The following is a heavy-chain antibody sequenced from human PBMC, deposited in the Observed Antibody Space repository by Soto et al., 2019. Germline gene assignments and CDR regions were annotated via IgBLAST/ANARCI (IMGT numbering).Heavy chain of an antibody. V-gene: IGHV3-30*03. CDR2: ISYDGSNK. D-gene: IGHD3-10*01. CDR3: ARDRVVRGSGLSYFDF. J-gene: IGHJ4*01. Sequence: PGGTLTLSCAVSGFTFSSHCMNWVRQAPGKGLEWVAVISYDGSNKYYADSVKGRFTISRDNANNSFYLQMNSLGDEDTAVYFSARDRVVRGSGLSYFDFWGQGTLVTVSS. CDR1: GFTFSSHC.